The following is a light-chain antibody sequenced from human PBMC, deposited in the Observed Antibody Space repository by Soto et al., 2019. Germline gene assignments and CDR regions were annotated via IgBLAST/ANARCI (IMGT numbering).Light chain of an antibody. CDR2: GTS. J-gene: IGKJ2*01. Sequence: EIVLTQSPGTLSLSPGDRATLSCRASRSVNSRYLAWYQQKPGQAPRLLIYGTSTRATGIPDRFSGSGSGTDFTLTLSRLEPEDFAVYHCHQYGYSPNTFGQGTNLELK. CDR1: RSVNSRY. CDR3: HQYGYSPNT. V-gene: IGKV3-20*01.